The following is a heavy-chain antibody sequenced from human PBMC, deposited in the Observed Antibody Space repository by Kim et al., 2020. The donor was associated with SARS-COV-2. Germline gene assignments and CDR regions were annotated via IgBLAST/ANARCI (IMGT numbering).Heavy chain of an antibody. CDR1: GGTFSSYA. CDR2: IIPIFGTA. V-gene: IGHV1-69*13. J-gene: IGHJ6*02. CDR3: ARGVGATPAFPGGGGMDV. Sequence: SVKVSCKASGGTFSSYAISWVRQAPGQGLEWMGGIIPIFGTANYAQKFQGRVTITADESTSTAYMELSSLRSEDTAVYYCARGVGATPAFPGGGGMDVWGQGTTVTVSS. D-gene: IGHD1-26*01.